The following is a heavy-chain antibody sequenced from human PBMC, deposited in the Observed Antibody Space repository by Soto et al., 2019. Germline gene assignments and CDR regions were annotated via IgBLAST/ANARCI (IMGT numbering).Heavy chain of an antibody. D-gene: IGHD2-15*01. CDR2: IWYDGSNK. J-gene: IGHJ4*02. CDR1: GFTFSSYG. CDR3: ARMGRILGYCSGGSCYSSFDY. Sequence: QVPLVESGGGVVQPGRSLRLSCAASGFTFSSYGMHWVRQAPGKGLEWVAVIWYDGSNKYYADSVKGRFTISRDNSKNTLYLQMNSLRAEDTAVYYCARMGRILGYCSGGSCYSSFDYWGQGTLVTVSS. V-gene: IGHV3-33*01.